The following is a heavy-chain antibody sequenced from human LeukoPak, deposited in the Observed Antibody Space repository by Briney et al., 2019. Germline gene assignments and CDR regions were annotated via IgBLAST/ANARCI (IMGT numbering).Heavy chain of an antibody. CDR3: ARAAYSSSPDY. V-gene: IGHV3-21*01. Sequence: PGGSLRLSCAASGFTFSSYDMNWVRQAPGKGLEWVSYIITSSSYIYYADSVKGRFTISRDNAKNSLYLQMNSLRAEDTAVYYCARAAYSSSPDYWGQGTLVTVSS. CDR2: IITSSSYI. CDR1: GFTFSSYD. D-gene: IGHD6-6*01. J-gene: IGHJ4*02.